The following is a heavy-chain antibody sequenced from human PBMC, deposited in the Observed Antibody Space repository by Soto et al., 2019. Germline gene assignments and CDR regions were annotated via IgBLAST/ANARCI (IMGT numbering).Heavy chain of an antibody. CDR3: ARTRKITYSNRGDYGMDV. CDR2: ISSYNGNT. Sequence: VASVKVSCKASGYTFTGSGSSWVRQAPGQGREWMGWISSYNGNTNYAQKLQGRLTMTTDTSTSTAYMELRSLRYDDRAVYYCARTRKITYSNRGDYGMDVWGQGTTVTVSS. J-gene: IGHJ6*02. D-gene: IGHD4-4*01. CDR1: GYTFTGSG. V-gene: IGHV1-18*04.